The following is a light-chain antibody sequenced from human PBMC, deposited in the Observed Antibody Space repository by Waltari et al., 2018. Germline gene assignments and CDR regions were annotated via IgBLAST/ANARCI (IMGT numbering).Light chain of an antibody. CDR1: TNDLGSYNY. Sequence: SALTQPRSVSGSPGQSVTISCTGTTNDLGSYNYVSWYQQHPGKAPKLIILDVTKRPSGVPDRLSGPNSGNTASLTISGLRAEDEAEYYCCSYAGSYTWVFGGGTKLTVV. V-gene: IGLV2-11*01. J-gene: IGLJ3*02. CDR2: DVT. CDR3: CSYAGSYTWV.